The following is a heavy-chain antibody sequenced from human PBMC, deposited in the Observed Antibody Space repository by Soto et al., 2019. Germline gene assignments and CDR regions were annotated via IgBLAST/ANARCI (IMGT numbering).Heavy chain of an antibody. CDR1: GFTFSSYG. D-gene: IGHD2-2*01. CDR3: AKDLFKIVVVPAASWNYFGGMDV. V-gene: IGHV3-30*18. J-gene: IGHJ6*02. CDR2: ISYDGSNK. Sequence: QVQLVESGGGVVQPGRSLRLSCAASGFTFSSYGMHWVRQAPGKGLEWVAVISYDGSNKYYADSVKGRFTISRDNSKHTLYLQMNSLRAEDTAVYYCAKDLFKIVVVPAASWNYFGGMDVWGQGTTVTVSS.